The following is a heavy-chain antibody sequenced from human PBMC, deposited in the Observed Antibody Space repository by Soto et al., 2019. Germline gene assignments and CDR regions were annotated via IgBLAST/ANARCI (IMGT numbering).Heavy chain of an antibody. CDR2: IKSKVDSATT. V-gene: IGHV3-15*01. Sequence: GGSLRLSCAASGFTFSNAWMSWVRQAPGKGLEWVGRIKSKVDSATTDYAAPVKGRFSISRDDSRNTLYLQMNSLKIEDTAVYYCPTEDHINRNWGQGNLVTVSS. J-gene: IGHJ4*02. CDR3: PTEDHINRN. CDR1: GFTFSNAW.